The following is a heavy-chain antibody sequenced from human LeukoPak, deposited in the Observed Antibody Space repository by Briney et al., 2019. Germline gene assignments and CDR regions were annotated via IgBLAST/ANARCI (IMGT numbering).Heavy chain of an antibody. CDR1: GFIFSSYA. J-gene: IGHJ4*02. CDR2: ISSNGDST. CDR3: ASRYCSSTRCYQFDY. Sequence: GGSLRLSCAASGFIFSSYAMPWVRQAPGKGLEYVSAISSNGDSTYYANSVKGRFTISRDNSKNTLYLQMGSLRAEDMAVYYCASRYCSSTRCYQFDYWGQGTLVTVSS. D-gene: IGHD2-2*01. V-gene: IGHV3-64*01.